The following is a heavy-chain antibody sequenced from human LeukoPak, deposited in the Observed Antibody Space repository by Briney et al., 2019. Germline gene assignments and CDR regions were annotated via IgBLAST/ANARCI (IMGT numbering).Heavy chain of an antibody. CDR3: ASQPYGRFGY. D-gene: IGHD3-16*01. J-gene: IGHJ4*02. Sequence: GGSLRLSCAASGFTFSSSEMNWVRQAPGKGLEWVSYISSGGTTIYYADSVKGRFTISRDNAKNSLYLQMNSLRAEDTAVYYCASQPYGRFGYWGQGTMVTVSS. V-gene: IGHV3-48*03. CDR1: GFTFSSSE. CDR2: ISSGGTTI.